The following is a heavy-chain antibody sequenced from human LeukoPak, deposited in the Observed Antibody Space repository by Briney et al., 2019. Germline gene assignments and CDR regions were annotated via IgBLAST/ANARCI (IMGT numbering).Heavy chain of an antibody. J-gene: IGHJ4*02. CDR3: ARKYSNSQFDY. V-gene: IGHV1-46*01. D-gene: IGHD6-13*01. CDR2: INPSSGST. CDR1: GYTFTNYY. Sequence: ASVKVSCKASGYTFTNYYIHWVRQAPRQGLEWMAIINPSSGSTSYAQKFQGRVTMTRDTSTNTVYMELSSLRSEDTAMYYCARKYSNSQFDYWGQGTLVTVSS.